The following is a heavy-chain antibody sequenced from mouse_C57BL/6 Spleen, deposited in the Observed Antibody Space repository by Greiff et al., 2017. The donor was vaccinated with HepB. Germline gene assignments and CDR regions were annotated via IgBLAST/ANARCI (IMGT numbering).Heavy chain of an antibody. CDR2: IYPGGGYT. D-gene: IGHD1-1*01. CDR3: ARDGDGSSYWFAY. Sequence: QVQLQQSGAELVRPGTSVKMSCKASGYTFNNYWIGWAKQRPGHGLEWIGDIYPGGGYTNYNEKFKGKATLTADKSSSTAYMQFSSLTSEDSAIYYCARDGDGSSYWFAYWGQGTLVTVSA. J-gene: IGHJ3*01. CDR1: GYTFNNYW. V-gene: IGHV1-63*01.